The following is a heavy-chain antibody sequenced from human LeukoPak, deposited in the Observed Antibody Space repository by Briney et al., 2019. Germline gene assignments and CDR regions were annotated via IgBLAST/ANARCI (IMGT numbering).Heavy chain of an antibody. J-gene: IGHJ1*01. V-gene: IGHV4-34*01. Sequence: SETLSLTCAVYGGSFSGYYWSWIRQPPGKGLEWIGGINHSGSTNYNPSLKSRVTISVDTSKNQFSLKLSSVTAADTAVYYCARGARYYYGSGSRRRTEYFQHWGQGTLVTVSS. D-gene: IGHD3-10*01. CDR1: GGSFSGYY. CDR3: ARGARYYYGSGSRRRTEYFQH. CDR2: INHSGST.